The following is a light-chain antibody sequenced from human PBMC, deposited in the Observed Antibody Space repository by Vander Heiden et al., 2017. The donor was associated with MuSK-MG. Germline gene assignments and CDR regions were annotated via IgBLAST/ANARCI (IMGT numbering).Light chain of an antibody. CDR3: QVWDSSAEHPV. CDR2: YDR. CDR1: NIRSKT. J-gene: IGLJ3*02. V-gene: IGLV3-21*04. Sequence: SYVLPQPPSVSVPPGETATITCGGDNIRSKTVHWYQQRPGQAPLLVIYYDRDRPSGIPERFSGSNSENTATLTINRVEAGDEADYYCQVWDSSAEHPVFGGGTKVTVL.